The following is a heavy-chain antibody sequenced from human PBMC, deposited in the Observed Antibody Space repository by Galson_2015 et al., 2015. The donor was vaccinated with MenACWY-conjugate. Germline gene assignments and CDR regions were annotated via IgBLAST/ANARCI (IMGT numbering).Heavy chain of an antibody. D-gene: IGHD6-13*01. CDR1: GGSLSNYY. V-gene: IGHV4-4*09. CDR3: ARPGSSYYFDH. CDR2: IYSSGST. Sequence: SETLSLTCTVSGGSLSNYYWSWIRQPPGRGLEWIGYIYSSGSTSYNPSLKSRVNIELDTSKNQLSVKLTSVTAADTAVYYCARPGSSYYFDHWGQGTLVTVSS. J-gene: IGHJ4*02.